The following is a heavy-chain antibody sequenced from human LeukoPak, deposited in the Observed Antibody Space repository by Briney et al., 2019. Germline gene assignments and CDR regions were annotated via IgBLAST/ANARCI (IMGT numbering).Heavy chain of an antibody. D-gene: IGHD6-6*01. CDR2: MFSGGST. V-gene: IGHV4-39*02. CDR3: ARDPPTIAART. CDR1: GGSISSSTFY. J-gene: IGHJ5*02. Sequence: SETLSLTCTVSGGSISSSTFYWGWIRQPPGKGLEWIGSMFSGGSTYYNPSLKSRVTISVDTSKNHFSLKLNSVTAADTAVYYCARDPPTIAARTWGQGTLVTVSS.